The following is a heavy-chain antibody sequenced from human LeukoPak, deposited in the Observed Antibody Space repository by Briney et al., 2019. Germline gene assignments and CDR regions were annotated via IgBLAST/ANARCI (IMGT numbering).Heavy chain of an antibody. J-gene: IGHJ4*02. D-gene: IGHD5-12*01. CDR2: ISGSGDST. Sequence: GGSLRLSCAASGFTFSSYAMTWVRHAPGKGMEWHSGISGSGDSTYYANSVKGRFNISRDNSKNTLYVQMNSLRAEDTAVYYCGRGKATGVGSWGQGTVVAVSS. CDR3: GRGKATGVGS. V-gene: IGHV3-23*01. CDR1: GFTFSSYA.